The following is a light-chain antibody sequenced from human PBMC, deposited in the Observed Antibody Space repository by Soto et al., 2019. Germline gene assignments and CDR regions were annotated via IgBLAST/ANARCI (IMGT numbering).Light chain of an antibody. Sequence: QSALTQPASVSGSPEQSIPISCTGTSNDVGSYNLVSWYQQHPGKAPKLMIYEVSKRPSGVSNRFSGSKSGNTASLTISWLQSEDEADYYCCSYAGSGTYVFGTGTKLTVL. CDR2: EVS. CDR1: SNDVGSYNL. J-gene: IGLJ1*01. CDR3: CSYAGSGTYV. V-gene: IGLV2-23*02.